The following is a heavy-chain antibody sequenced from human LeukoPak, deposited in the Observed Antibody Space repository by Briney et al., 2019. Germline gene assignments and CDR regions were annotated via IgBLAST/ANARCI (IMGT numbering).Heavy chain of an antibody. CDR1: GGSISSGDYY. CDR3: ARDRNRGNSTPRSWFDY. J-gene: IGHJ4*02. CDR2: IYYSGST. Sequence: SETLSLTCTVSGGSISSGDYYWSWIRQSPGKGLEWIGYIYYSGSTYYNPSLKSRVTISVDTSKNQFSLKLSSVTAADTAVYYCARDRNRGNSTPRSWFDYWGQGTLVTVSS. D-gene: IGHD6-13*01. V-gene: IGHV4-30-4*01.